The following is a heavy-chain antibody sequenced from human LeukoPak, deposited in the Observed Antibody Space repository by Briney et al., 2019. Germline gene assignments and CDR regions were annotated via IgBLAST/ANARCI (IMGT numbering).Heavy chain of an antibody. CDR1: GFTFSSYA. D-gene: IGHD3-3*01. Sequence: PGGSLRLSCAASGFTFSSYAMSWVRQAPGKGLEWVSAISGSGGSTYYADSVKGRFTISRDNSKNTPYLQMNSLRAEDTAVYYCAKGYDFWSGYAFDAFDIWGQGTMVTVSS. CDR3: AKGYDFWSGYAFDAFDI. V-gene: IGHV3-23*01. CDR2: ISGSGGST. J-gene: IGHJ3*02.